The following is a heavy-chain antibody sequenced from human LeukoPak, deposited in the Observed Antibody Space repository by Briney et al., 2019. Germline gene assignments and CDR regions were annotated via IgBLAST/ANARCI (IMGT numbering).Heavy chain of an antibody. CDR2: ISYDGSNK. Sequence: PGGSLRLSCAASGFTFSSYAMHWVRQAPGRGLEWVAVISYDGSNKYNADSVKGRFTISRDNSKSTLYLQMNSLRAEDTAVYYCARDNYQLLSFDYWGQGTLVTVSS. V-gene: IGHV3-30-3*01. D-gene: IGHD2-2*01. CDR1: GFTFSSYA. CDR3: ARDNYQLLSFDY. J-gene: IGHJ4*02.